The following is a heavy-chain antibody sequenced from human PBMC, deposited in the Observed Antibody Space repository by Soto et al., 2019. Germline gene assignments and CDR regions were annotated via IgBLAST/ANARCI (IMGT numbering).Heavy chain of an antibody. J-gene: IGHJ5*01. Sequence: ASVKVSCKASGYTCTSYAMHWVRQAPGQRLEWMGWINAGNGNTKYSQKFQGRVTITRDTSASTAYMELSSLRSEDTAVYYCARGVAGPLHWFDPWGQGTLVTVSS. D-gene: IGHD6-19*01. CDR1: GYTCTSYA. V-gene: IGHV1-3*01. CDR3: ARGVAGPLHWFDP. CDR2: INAGNGNT.